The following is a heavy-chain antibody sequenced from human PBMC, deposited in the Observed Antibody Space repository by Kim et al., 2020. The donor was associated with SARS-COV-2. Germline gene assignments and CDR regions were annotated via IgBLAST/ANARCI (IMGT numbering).Heavy chain of an antibody. J-gene: IGHJ5*02. V-gene: IGHV1-69*13. D-gene: IGHD3-10*01. CDR1: GGTFSSYA. CDR3: ARCAGPDYYGSGSYYNWFDP. Sequence: SVKVSCKASGGTFSSYAISWVRQAPGQGLEWMGGIIPIFGTANYAQKFQGRVTITADESTSTAYMELSSLRSEDTAVYYCARCAGPDYYGSGSYYNWFDPWGQGTLVTVSS. CDR2: IIPIFGTA.